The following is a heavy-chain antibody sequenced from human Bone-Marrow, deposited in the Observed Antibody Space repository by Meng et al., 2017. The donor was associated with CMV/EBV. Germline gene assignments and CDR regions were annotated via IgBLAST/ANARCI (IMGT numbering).Heavy chain of an antibody. D-gene: IGHD3-3*01. V-gene: IGHV3-30*02. J-gene: IGHJ6*02. CDR1: GFTFSSYG. CDR3: ARGGYDFWSGPGGMDV. CDR2: IRYDGSNK. Sequence: GGSLRLSCAASGFTFSSYGMHWVRQAPGKGLEWVAFIRYDGSNKYYADSVKGRFTISRDNSKNTLYLQMNSLRAEDTAVYYCARGGYDFWSGPGGMDVWGQGTTVTVSS.